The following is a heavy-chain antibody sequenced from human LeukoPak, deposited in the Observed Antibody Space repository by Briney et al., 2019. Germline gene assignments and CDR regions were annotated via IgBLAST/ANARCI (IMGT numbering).Heavy chain of an antibody. CDR3: ARDRGNYYGSGSYYDWFDP. D-gene: IGHD3-10*01. V-gene: IGHV4-61*01. CDR1: GGSIRGSKYY. Sequence: PSETLSLTCTVSGGSIRGSKYYWAWIRQPPGKGLEWIGYIYYSGSTNYNPSLKSRVTISVETSKNQFSLKLSSVTAADTAVYYCARDRGNYYGSGSYYDWFDPWGQGTLVTVSS. J-gene: IGHJ5*02. CDR2: IYYSGST.